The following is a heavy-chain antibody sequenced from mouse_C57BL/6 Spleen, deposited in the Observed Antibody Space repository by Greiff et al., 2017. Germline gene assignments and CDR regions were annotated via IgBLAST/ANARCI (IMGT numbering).Heavy chain of an antibody. Sequence: LVESDAELVKPGASVKISCKVSGYTFTDHTIHWMKQRPEQGLEWIGYIYPRDGSTKYNEKFKGKATLTADKSSSTAYMQLNSLTSEDSAVYFCAREGYSNYAWFAYWGQGTLVTVSA. CDR1: GYTFTDHT. D-gene: IGHD2-5*01. J-gene: IGHJ3*01. CDR2: IYPRDGST. CDR3: AREGYSNYAWFAY. V-gene: IGHV1-78*01.